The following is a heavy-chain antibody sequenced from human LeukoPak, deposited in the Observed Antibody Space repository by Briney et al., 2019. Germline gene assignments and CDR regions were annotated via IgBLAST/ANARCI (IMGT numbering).Heavy chain of an antibody. CDR3: ARDGRVGGGSSRFDY. D-gene: IGHD2-15*01. CDR1: GFTFSSYA. CDR2: ISGSGGST. V-gene: IGHV3-23*01. J-gene: IGHJ4*02. Sequence: GGSLRLSCAASGFTFSSYAMSWVRQAPGKGLEWVSAISGSGGSTYYADSVKGRFTISRDNSRNTLFLQMNSLRPEDTAVYYCARDGRVGGGSSRFDYWGQGTLVTVSS.